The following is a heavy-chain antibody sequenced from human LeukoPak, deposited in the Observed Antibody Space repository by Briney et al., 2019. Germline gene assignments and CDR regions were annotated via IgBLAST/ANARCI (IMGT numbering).Heavy chain of an antibody. CDR3: ARRGTSSSWAHFDY. D-gene: IGHD6-13*01. J-gene: IGHJ4*02. CDR1: GFTFSSYW. CDR2: IKQDGREK. V-gene: IGHV3-7*05. Sequence: GGSLRLSGAASGFTFSSYWMTWVRQAPGKGLEGVAKIKQDGREKYYVDSVKGRFTISRDNAKNSLYLQMNSLGAEDTAVYYCARRGTSSSWAHFDYWGQGTLVTVSS.